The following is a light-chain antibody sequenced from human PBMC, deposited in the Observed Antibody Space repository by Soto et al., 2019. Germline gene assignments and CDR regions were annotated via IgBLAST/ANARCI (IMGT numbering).Light chain of an antibody. J-gene: IGKJ1*01. CDR1: QSISDL. Sequence: DIQMTQSPSTLSASVGDRVTITCRASQSISDLLAWYQQKPGKAPKLLIYEASNLKSGVPSRFSGSGSGTEYTLTISSLQPDDLASYYCQQYNCFWTFGQGTKVEIK. CDR2: EAS. V-gene: IGKV1-5*03. CDR3: QQYNCFWT.